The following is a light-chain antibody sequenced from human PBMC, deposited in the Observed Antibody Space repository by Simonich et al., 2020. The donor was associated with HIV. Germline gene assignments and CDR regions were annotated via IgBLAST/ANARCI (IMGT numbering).Light chain of an antibody. J-gene: IGKJ1*01. V-gene: IGKV4-1*01. CDR1: QSVLYSSNNKNY. CDR2: LAS. CDR3: QQYYSTPTWT. Sequence: DIVIMQSPDSLAVSLGERATINCKSSQSVLYSSNNKNYLAWYQQKPLQPPKLLIYLASTRESGFPDRFSGSGSGTDFTLTISSLQAEDVAVYYCQQYYSTPTWTFGQGTKVEIK.